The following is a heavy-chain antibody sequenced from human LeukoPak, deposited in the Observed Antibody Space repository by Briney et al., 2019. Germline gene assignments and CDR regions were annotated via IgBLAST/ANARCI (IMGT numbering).Heavy chain of an antibody. CDR3: AKSGSGFDGYYFDY. Sequence: GGSLRLSCAASGFTFSSYAMSWVRQAPGKGQEWVSAISGSGGSTYYADSVKGRFTISRDNSKNTLYLQMNSLRAEDTAVYYCAKSGSGFDGYYFDYWGQGTLVTVSS. D-gene: IGHD3-3*01. CDR1: GFTFSSYA. J-gene: IGHJ4*02. V-gene: IGHV3-23*01. CDR2: ISGSGGST.